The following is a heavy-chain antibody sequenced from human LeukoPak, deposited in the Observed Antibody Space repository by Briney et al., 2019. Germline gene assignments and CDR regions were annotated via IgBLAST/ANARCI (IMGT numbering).Heavy chain of an antibody. D-gene: IGHD1-14*01. V-gene: IGHV3-30*01. CDR1: GFTFSDFA. Sequence: PGGSLRLSCAASGFTFSDFAMHWVRQAPGTGLHWMAVIYHDGSQKDYAESVKGRFTISRDNSKNMLYLEMNNLRPDDTAVYYCARDGVWVAETGFDYWGRGSLVTVSS. CDR2: IYHDGSQK. J-gene: IGHJ4*02. CDR3: ARDGVWVAETGFDY.